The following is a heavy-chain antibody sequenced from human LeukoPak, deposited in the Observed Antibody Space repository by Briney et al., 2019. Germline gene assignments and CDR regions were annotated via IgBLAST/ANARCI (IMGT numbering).Heavy chain of an antibody. J-gene: IGHJ4*02. CDR3: ARDSAYDSSGYGVSSISNFDY. Sequence: ASVKVSCKASGGTFSSYAISWVRQAPGQGLEWMGGIIPIFGTANYAQKFQGRVTITADESTGTAYMELSSLRSEDTAVYYCARDSAYDSSGYGVSSISNFDYWGQGTLVTVSS. D-gene: IGHD3-22*01. V-gene: IGHV1-69*01. CDR1: GGTFSSYA. CDR2: IIPIFGTA.